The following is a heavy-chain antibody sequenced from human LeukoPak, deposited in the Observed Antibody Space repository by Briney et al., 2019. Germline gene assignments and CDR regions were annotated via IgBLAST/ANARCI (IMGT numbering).Heavy chain of an antibody. CDR1: GFTFKDYW. CDR3: ATYKNWVAGDV. J-gene: IGHJ6*02. CDR2: INKEGNEE. D-gene: IGHD7-27*01. V-gene: IGHV3-7*01. Sequence: GGSLRFSCAASGFTFKDYWMSWVRQAPGKGPEWVANINKEGNEEHFVDSVKGRFTVSRDNAKNSLFLQMNSLRVEDTAVYYCATYKNWVAGDVWGQGTTVSVSS.